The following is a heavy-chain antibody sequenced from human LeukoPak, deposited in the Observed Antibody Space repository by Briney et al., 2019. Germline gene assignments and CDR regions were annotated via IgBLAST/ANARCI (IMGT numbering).Heavy chain of an antibody. CDR3: ARHIGGGIEDMDV. D-gene: IGHD3-16*02. Sequence: SETLSFTCTVSGGSINGSSWTWIRQPPGNGLVLFGCVYYSGTTDSNPSLRSRVTISVDRSRNQFFLKMTSVTAADTAVYYCARHIGGGIEDMDVWGRGTKVTVSS. CDR2: VYYSGTT. CDR1: GGSINGSS. V-gene: IGHV4-59*08. J-gene: IGHJ6*03.